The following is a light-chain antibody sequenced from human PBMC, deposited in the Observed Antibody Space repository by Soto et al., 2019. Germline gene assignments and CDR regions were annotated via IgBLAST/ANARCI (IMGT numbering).Light chain of an antibody. J-gene: IGLJ3*02. Sequence: QSVLTQPPSASGTPGQRVTISCSGSSSNIGSNTVNWYQQLPGTAPKLLIYKNNQRPSGVPDRFSGSKSDTSASLAISGLXXXXXXXXXCXAXDDSLNGRVFGGGTKVTVL. CDR1: SSNIGSNT. V-gene: IGLV1-44*01. CDR3: XAXDDSLNGRV. CDR2: KNN.